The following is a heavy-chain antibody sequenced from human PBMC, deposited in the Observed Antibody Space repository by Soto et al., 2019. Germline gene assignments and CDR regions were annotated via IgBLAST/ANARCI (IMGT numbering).Heavy chain of an antibody. V-gene: IGHV1-2*02. CDR1: GYTLTDYY. CDR3: AREGGAAPGARREWYLEL. Sequence: QVHLVQSGAEVKKPGASVTVSCKTSGYTLTDYYMHWVRQAPGQGLEWMAWINPHTGDTGIAERFQGRVTMTRDTSTNTAHMGLTSLTSDDTAIYYCAREGGAAPGARREWYLELWGRGSLVTVSS. D-gene: IGHD6-25*01. J-gene: IGHJ2*01. CDR2: INPHTGDT.